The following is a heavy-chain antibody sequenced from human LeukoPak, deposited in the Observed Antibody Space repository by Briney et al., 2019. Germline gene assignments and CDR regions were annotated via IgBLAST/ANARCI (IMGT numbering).Heavy chain of an antibody. Sequence: GGSLRLSCATSGFSFSSYAMSWVRQAPGKGLEWVSAMSSSDDGRYYAASVRGRFTISRDTSRSTLYLQMNSRRAEDTAVYYCARDPEYSGSYFDYWGQGTLVTVSS. CDR3: ARDPEYSGSYFDY. CDR2: MSSSDDGR. D-gene: IGHD1-26*01. V-gene: IGHV3-23*01. CDR1: GFSFSSYA. J-gene: IGHJ4*02.